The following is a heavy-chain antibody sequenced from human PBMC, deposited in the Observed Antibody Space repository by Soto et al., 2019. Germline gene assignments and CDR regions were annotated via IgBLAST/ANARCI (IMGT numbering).Heavy chain of an antibody. V-gene: IGHV3-23*01. CDR3: AKPLVLLWFGELLPSGFDY. Sequence: GGSLRLSCAASGFTFSSYAMSWVRQAPGKGLEWVSAISGSGGSTYYADSVKGRFTISRDNSKNTLYLQMNSLRAEDTAVYYCAKPLVLLWFGELLPSGFDYWGQGTLVTVSS. CDR1: GFTFSSYA. CDR2: ISGSGGST. J-gene: IGHJ4*02. D-gene: IGHD3-10*01.